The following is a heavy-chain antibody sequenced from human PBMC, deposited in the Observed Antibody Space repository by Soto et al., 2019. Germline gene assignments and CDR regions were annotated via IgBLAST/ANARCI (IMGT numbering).Heavy chain of an antibody. V-gene: IGHV4-59*08. D-gene: IGHD2-21*02. CDR2: IYYSGST. Sequence: ETLSLTCTVSGGSISSYYWSWIRQPPGKGLEWIGYIYYSGSTNYNPSLKSRVTISVDTSKNQFSLKLSSVTAADTAVYYCARHPSDFWFDPWGQGTLVTVSS. J-gene: IGHJ5*02. CDR1: GGSISSYY. CDR3: ARHPSDFWFDP.